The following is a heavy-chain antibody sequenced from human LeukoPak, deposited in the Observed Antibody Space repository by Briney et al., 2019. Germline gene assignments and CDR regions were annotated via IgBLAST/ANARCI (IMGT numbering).Heavy chain of an antibody. CDR2: ISSSSSTI. CDR1: GFTFSSYS. Sequence: PGGSLRLSCAASGFTFSSYSMNWVRQAPGKGLEWVSYISSSSSTIYYADSVKGRFTISRDNAKNSLYLQMNSLRDEDTAVYYCARDNGARERGGITIFGVALGGFDIWGQGTMVTV. V-gene: IGHV3-48*02. CDR3: ARDNGARERGGITIFGVALGGFDI. J-gene: IGHJ3*02. D-gene: IGHD3-3*01.